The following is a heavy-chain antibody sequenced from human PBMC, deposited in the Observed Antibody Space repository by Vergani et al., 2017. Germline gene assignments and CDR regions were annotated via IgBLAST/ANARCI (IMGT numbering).Heavy chain of an antibody. CDR3: ATPQTVTTGGMQV. Sequence: EVQLVQSGAEVKKPGATMKISCKVSGYTFTDHYMHWVKQAPGKGLEWMGLVDPEDGETIYAEKFKGRVTIAADTSTDTAHLALSSLRSEDTAVYYCATPQTVTTGGMQVWVQGTTVTVSS. CDR1: GYTFTDHY. CDR2: VDPEDGET. J-gene: IGHJ6*02. D-gene: IGHD4-11*01. V-gene: IGHV1-69-2*01.